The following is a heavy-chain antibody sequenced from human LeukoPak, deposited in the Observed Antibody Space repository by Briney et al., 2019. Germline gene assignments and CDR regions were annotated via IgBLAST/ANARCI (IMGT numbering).Heavy chain of an antibody. D-gene: IGHD3-3*01. Sequence: PSETLSLTCAVYGGSFSGYYWSWIRQHPGKGLEWIGYIYYSGSTYYNPSLKSRVTISVDTSKNQFSLKLSSVTAADTAVYYCAGLYYDFWSGYLGGNWFDPWGQGTLVTVSS. J-gene: IGHJ5*02. CDR3: AGLYYDFWSGYLGGNWFDP. CDR2: IYYSGST. CDR1: GGSFSGYY. V-gene: IGHV4-31*11.